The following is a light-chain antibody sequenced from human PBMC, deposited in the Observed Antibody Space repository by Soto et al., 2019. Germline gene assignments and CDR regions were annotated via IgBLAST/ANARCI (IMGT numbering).Light chain of an antibody. V-gene: IGKV3-11*01. CDR3: QQRSNWPIT. Sequence: DIVLTQSPATLSFSPGERATLSCRTSKTVSSYLAWYQQKPGQPPRLLIYEASNRATGIPARFSGSGSGTAFTLTIGSLEPEDFAVYYCQQRSNWPITFGPGTKVDIK. CDR1: KTVSSY. CDR2: EAS. J-gene: IGKJ3*01.